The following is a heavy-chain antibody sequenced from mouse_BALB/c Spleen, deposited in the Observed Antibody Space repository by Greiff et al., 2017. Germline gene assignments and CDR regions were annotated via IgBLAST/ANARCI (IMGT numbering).Heavy chain of an antibody. V-gene: IGHV1-39*01. Sequence: EVQLQQTGPELVKPGASVKISCKASGYSFTDYIMLWVKQSHGKSLEWIGNINPYYGSTSYNLKFKGKATLTVDKSSSTAYMQLNSLTSEDSAVYYCARRVNDEDYYAMDDWGQGTSVTVSS. D-gene: IGHD2-12*01. CDR3: ARRVNDEDYYAMDD. J-gene: IGHJ4*01. CDR1: GYSFTDYI. CDR2: INPYYGST.